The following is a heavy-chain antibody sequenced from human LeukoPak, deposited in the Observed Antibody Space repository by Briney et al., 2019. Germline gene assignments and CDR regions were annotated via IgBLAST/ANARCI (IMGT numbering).Heavy chain of an antibody. CDR1: GGSFSGYY. CDR3: ARGPYIAAAGTSWFDP. D-gene: IGHD6-13*01. J-gene: IGHJ5*02. Sequence: SETLSLTCAVYGGSFSGYYWSWIRQPPGKGLEWIGEINHSGSTNYNPSLKSRATISVDTSKNQFSLKLSSVTAADTAVYYCARGPYIAAAGTSWFDPWGQGTLVTVSS. V-gene: IGHV4-34*01. CDR2: INHSGST.